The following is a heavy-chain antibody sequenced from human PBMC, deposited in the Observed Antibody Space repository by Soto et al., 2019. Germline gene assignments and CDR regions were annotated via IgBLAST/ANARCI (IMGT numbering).Heavy chain of an antibody. V-gene: IGHV1-69*01. CDR3: ARDFGPYYYDSSGYYYSP. J-gene: IGHJ5*02. Sequence: QVQLVQSGAEVKKPGSSVKVSCKASGGTFSSYAISWVRQAPGQGLEWMGGIIPIFGTANYAQKFQGRVTITADESTGTAYMELSSLRSEDTAVYYCARDFGPYYYDSSGYYYSPWGQGTLVTVSS. D-gene: IGHD3-22*01. CDR2: IIPIFGTA. CDR1: GGTFSSYA.